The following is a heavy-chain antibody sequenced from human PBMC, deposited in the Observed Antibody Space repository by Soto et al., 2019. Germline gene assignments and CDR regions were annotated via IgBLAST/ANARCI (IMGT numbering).Heavy chain of an antibody. CDR2: IYYSGST. Sequence: QVQLQESGPGLVKPSQTLSLTCTVSGGSISSGGYYWSWIRQHPGKVLEWIGYIYYSGSTYYNPSLKSRVTISVDTSKNQFSLKLSSVTAADTAVYYCASCYGSGSKGVDYWGQGTLVTVSS. D-gene: IGHD3-10*01. V-gene: IGHV4-31*03. CDR3: ASCYGSGSKGVDY. CDR1: GGSISSGGYY. J-gene: IGHJ4*02.